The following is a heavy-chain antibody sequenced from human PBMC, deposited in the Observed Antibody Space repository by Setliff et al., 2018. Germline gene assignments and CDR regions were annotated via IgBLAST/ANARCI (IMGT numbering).Heavy chain of an antibody. Sequence: PSETLSLTCTVSGGSISSSSYYWGWIRQPPGKGLEWIGSIYYSGSTYYNPSLKSRVTISVDTSKNQFSLKLSSVTAADTAVYYCARGGKILEWLYAHDYWGQGTLGTVSS. CDR2: IYYSGST. V-gene: IGHV4-39*07. CDR1: GGSISSSSYY. D-gene: IGHD3-3*01. CDR3: ARGGKILEWLYAHDY. J-gene: IGHJ4*02.